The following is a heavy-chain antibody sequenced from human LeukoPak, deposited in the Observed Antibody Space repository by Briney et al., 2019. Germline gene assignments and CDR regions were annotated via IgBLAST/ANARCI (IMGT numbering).Heavy chain of an antibody. CDR3: ASLDRYVDTAPRAFDI. CDR1: RFTVSSNY. CDR2: IYSGGST. Sequence: PGGSLRLSCATSRFTVSSNYMSWVRQAPGKGLEWVSVIYSGGSTYYADSVKGRFTISRDNSKNTLYLQMNSLRAEDTAVYYCASLDRYVDTAPRAFDIWGQGTMVTVSS. J-gene: IGHJ3*02. D-gene: IGHD5-18*01. V-gene: IGHV3-53*01.